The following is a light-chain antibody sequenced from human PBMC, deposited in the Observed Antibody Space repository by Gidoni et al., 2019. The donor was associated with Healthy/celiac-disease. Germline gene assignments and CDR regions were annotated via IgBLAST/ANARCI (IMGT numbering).Light chain of an antibody. CDR3: MQALQTPPT. CDR1: QSLLHSNGYDY. J-gene: IGKJ4*01. CDR2: LGS. V-gene: IGKV2-28*01. Sequence: DIVMTQSPLSLPVPPGEPHSISCRSSQSLLHSNGYDYLDWYLQKPGQSPQLLIYLGSNRASGVPDRFSGSGSGTDFTLKISRVEAEDVGVYYCMQALQTPPTFGGGTKVEIK.